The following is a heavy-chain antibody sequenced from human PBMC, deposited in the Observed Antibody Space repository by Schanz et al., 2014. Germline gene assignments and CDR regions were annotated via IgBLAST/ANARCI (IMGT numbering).Heavy chain of an antibody. CDR2: IIPSLGLA. CDR3: ARERLECGAWCYSVEVFEI. CDR1: GGTFSSFG. Sequence: VQLEQSGAEVKKPGSSVKVSCKASGGTFSSFGINWVRQAPGQGLEWMGGIIPSLGLAKYEQKFQDKVTITADASTTTAYMELSGLRSEDTAVYYCARERLECGAWCYSVEVFEIWGQGTLVIVSS. D-gene: IGHD2-21*01. J-gene: IGHJ4*02. V-gene: IGHV1-69*04.